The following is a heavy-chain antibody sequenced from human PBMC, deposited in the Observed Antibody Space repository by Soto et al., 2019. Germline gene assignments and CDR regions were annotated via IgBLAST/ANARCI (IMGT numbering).Heavy chain of an antibody. D-gene: IGHD3-9*01. V-gene: IGHV4-34*01. Sequence: SETLSLTCAVYGGSFSGYYWSWIRQPPGKGLEWIGEINHSGSTNYNPSLKSRVTISVDTSKNQFSLKLSSVTAADTAVYYCARGILRYFDWLFARNWFDPWGQGTLVTV. CDR3: ARGILRYFDWLFARNWFDP. J-gene: IGHJ5*02. CDR1: GGSFSGYY. CDR2: INHSGST.